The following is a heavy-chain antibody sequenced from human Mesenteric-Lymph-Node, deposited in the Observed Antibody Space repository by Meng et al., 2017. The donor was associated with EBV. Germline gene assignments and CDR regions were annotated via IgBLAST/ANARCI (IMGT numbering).Heavy chain of an antibody. CDR1: GDSFSAYY. J-gene: IGHJ4*02. CDR2: VIHSGNT. CDR3: ATGWGKANY. V-gene: IGHV4-34*12. D-gene: IGHD3-16*01. Sequence: QVQLQPWGAGLLRPSETLALTCDVYGDSFSAYYWRWIRQPPGRGLEWIGDVIHSGNTSYSPSLKSRVTISVDTSKRQFSLKLRSMTAADTAVYYCATGWGKANYWGQGTLVTVSS.